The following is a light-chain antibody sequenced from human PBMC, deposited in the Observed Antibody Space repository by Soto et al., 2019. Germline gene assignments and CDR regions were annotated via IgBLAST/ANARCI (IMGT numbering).Light chain of an antibody. CDR2: WAS. V-gene: IGKV4-1*01. J-gene: IGKJ5*01. Sequence: SSDTVAVAQLGRGIITCTSSQIVLSNNNNYLAWFQQKPGQPPRLFIYWASTRGSGVPDRFSGSGSGTDFTLTISNVEAEDVAIYCCQQDQSATITFGQGTRLDIK. CDR3: QQDQSATIT. CDR1: QIVLSNNNNY.